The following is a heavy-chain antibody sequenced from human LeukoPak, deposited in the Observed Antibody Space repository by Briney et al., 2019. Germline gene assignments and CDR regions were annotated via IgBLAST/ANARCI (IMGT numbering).Heavy chain of an antibody. CDR3: ASLRGDYTESDYFDY. V-gene: IGHV4-39*01. D-gene: IGHD4-11*01. Sequence: SETLSLTFTASGGSISSSSYYWGWIRQPPGKGLEWIGSIYYSESTYYNPSLKSRVTISVDTSKNQFSLKLSSVTAADTAVYYCASLRGDYTESDYFDYWGQGTLVTVSS. CDR2: IYYSEST. J-gene: IGHJ4*02. CDR1: GGSISSSSYY.